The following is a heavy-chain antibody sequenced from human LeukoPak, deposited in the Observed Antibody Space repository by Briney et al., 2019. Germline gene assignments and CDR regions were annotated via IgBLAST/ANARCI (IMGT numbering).Heavy chain of an antibody. D-gene: IGHD3-10*01. Sequence: GASVKVSCKASGYTCTTYGISWVRLAPGQGIEWMGWISAYNGNTNYAQKLQGRVTMTTDTSTSTAYMELRSLRSDDTAVYYCARAGSGRYYYYMDVWGKGTTVTVSS. CDR3: ARAGSGRYYYYMDV. J-gene: IGHJ6*03. CDR2: ISAYNGNT. V-gene: IGHV1-18*01. CDR1: GYTCTTYG.